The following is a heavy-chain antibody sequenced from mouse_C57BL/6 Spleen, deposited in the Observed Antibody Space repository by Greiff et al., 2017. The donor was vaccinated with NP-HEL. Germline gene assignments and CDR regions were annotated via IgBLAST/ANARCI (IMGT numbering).Heavy chain of an antibody. CDR2: ISSGSSTI. CDR1: GFTFSDYG. Sequence: EVQRVESGGGLVKPGGSLKLSCAASGFTFSDYGMHWVRQAPEKGLEWVAYISSGSSTIYYADTVKGRFTISRDNAKNTLFLQMTSLRSEDTAMDDCASTYDYGGGVAMDYWGQGTSVTVSS. J-gene: IGHJ4*01. V-gene: IGHV5-17*01. CDR3: ASTYDYGGGVAMDY. D-gene: IGHD2-4*01.